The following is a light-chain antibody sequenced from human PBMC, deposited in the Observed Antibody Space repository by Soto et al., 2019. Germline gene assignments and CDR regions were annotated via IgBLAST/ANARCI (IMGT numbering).Light chain of an antibody. V-gene: IGLV3-25*02. CDR3: QSADTSDHWV. CDR1: ALPKQY. J-gene: IGLJ3*02. Sequence: SYELTQPPSVSVSPGQTARITCSGDALPKQYAYWYQQKPGQAPVLMIYKDTERPSGTPERFSGSSSGTTVTLTISGVQAEDEADYYCQSADTSDHWVFGGGTKVTVL. CDR2: KDT.